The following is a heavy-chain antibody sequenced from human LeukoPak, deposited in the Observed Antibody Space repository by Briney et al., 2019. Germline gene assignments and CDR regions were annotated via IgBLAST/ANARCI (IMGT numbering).Heavy chain of an antibody. CDR3: ARRSYHLIYGYYYYYMDV. D-gene: IGHD2-2*02. V-gene: IGHV4-34*01. Sequence: SETLSLTCAVYGGSLSGYYWRWIRQSPEKGLEWIAEINHSGNINYNPSLQSRLIISVDTSKSQFSLMLRSVTVADTAVYYCARRSYHLIYGYYYYYMDVWGKGTPVTVSS. J-gene: IGHJ6*03. CDR2: INHSGNI. CDR1: GGSLSGYY.